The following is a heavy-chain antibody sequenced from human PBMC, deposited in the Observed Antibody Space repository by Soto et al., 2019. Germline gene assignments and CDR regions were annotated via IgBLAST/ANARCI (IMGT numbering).Heavy chain of an antibody. CDR1: GFNFRDYA. CDR2: ISYDGTNE. CDR3: AKDMSGYPPYYFDY. Sequence: GGSLRLSCAASGFNFRDYAMHWVRQAPGKGLEWVALISYDGTNEYYADSVKGRFTISRDNAENSLYLQMNSLRPEDTAFYYCAKDMSGYPPYYFDYWGQGTLVTVSS. D-gene: IGHD3-3*01. J-gene: IGHJ4*02. V-gene: IGHV3-30-3*01.